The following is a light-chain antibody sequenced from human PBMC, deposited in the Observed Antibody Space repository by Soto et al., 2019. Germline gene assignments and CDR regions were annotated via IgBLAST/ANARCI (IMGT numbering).Light chain of an antibody. CDR2: EVS. J-gene: IGLJ2*01. CDR1: GSDVGGYNY. V-gene: IGLV2-14*01. CDR3: SSYTSSSNGV. Sequence: QSALTQPASVSGSPGQSITISCTGTGSDVGGYNYVSWYQQHPGKAPKLIIYEVSDRPSGVSNRFSGSKSGNTASLTISGLQAEDEADYYCSSYTSSSNGVFGGGTQLTVL.